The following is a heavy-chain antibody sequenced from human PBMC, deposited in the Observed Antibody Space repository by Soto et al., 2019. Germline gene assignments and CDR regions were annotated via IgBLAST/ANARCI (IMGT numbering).Heavy chain of an antibody. V-gene: IGHV1-46*01. CDR1: GYTFTSYY. CDR2: INPSGGST. Sequence: QVQLVQSGAEVKKPGASVKVSCKASGYTFTSYYMHWVRQAPGQGLEWMGIINPSGGSTSYAQKFQGRVTMTSDTSTSTVYMELSSLRSEDTAVYYCARDITIFGVVIYYGMDVWGQGTTVTVSS. J-gene: IGHJ6*02. D-gene: IGHD3-3*01. CDR3: ARDITIFGVVIYYGMDV.